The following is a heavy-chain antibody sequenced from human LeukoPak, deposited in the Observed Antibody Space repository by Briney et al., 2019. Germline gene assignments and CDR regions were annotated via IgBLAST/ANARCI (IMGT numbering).Heavy chain of an antibody. J-gene: IGHJ6*02. CDR2: IYYSGST. CDR3: ARERYSSSPYYYYYYDMDV. V-gene: IGHV4-31*03. CDR1: GGSISSGGYY. Sequence: SQTLSLTCTVSGGSISSGGYYWSWICQHPGKGLEWIGYIYYSGSTYYNPSHKSRATISVDTSKNQFSLKLSSVTAADTAVYYCARERYSSSPYYYYYYDMDVWGQGTTVTVSS. D-gene: IGHD6-6*01.